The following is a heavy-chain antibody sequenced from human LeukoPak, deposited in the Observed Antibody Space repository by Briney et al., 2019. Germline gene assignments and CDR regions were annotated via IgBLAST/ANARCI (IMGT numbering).Heavy chain of an antibody. V-gene: IGHV3-20*04. CDR3: AREPGGYSSSWYGSAFDI. Sequence: GGSLRLSCAASGFTFDDYGMSWVRQAPGKGLEWVSGINWNGGSTGYADSVKGRFTISRDNAKNSLYLQMNSLRAEDTALYYCAREPGGYSSSWYGSAFDIWGQGTMVTVSS. CDR2: INWNGGST. D-gene: IGHD6-13*01. J-gene: IGHJ3*02. CDR1: GFTFDDYG.